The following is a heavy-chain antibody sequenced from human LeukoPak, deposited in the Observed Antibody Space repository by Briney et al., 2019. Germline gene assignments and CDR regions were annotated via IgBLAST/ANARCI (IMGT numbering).Heavy chain of an antibody. V-gene: IGHV4-59*01. D-gene: IGHD3-3*01. Sequence: SETLSLTCTVSGGSISRYYWSWIRQPPGPGLEWIGYIYYTWRADYNPSLKSRVSMSVDTSKNQFSLRVNSMTAADTAVYYCARGDFWSGAPTDWGQGTLVTVSS. CDR3: ARGDFWSGAPTD. CDR1: GGSISRYY. J-gene: IGHJ4*02. CDR2: IYYTWRA.